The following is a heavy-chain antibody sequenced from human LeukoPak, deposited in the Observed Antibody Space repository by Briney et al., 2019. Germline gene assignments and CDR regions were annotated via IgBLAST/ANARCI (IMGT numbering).Heavy chain of an antibody. Sequence: GGSLRLSCAASGFTFSSYWMHWVRQAPGKGLVWVSRINSDGSSTSYADSVKGRFTISRDNAKNTLYLQMNSLRAEDTAVYYCAREAVAGTSSYYYYYYMDVWGKGTTVTVSS. CDR1: GFTFSSYW. V-gene: IGHV3-74*01. D-gene: IGHD6-19*01. J-gene: IGHJ6*03. CDR3: AREAVAGTSSYYYYYYMDV. CDR2: INSDGSST.